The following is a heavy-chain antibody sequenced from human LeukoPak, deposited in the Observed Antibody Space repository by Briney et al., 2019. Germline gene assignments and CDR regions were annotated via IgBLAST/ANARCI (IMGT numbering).Heavy chain of an antibody. D-gene: IGHD3-22*01. CDR1: GGSISSSPYY. J-gene: IGHJ2*01. Sequence: PSETLSLTCTVSGGSISSSPYYWGWIRQPPGKGLEWIGSVYYSGSTYYNPSLKSRVTISVDTSKSQFSLKLSSVTAADTAVYYCARHRLPGYYYEIRSHKAGWYFDLWGRGTLVTVSS. V-gene: IGHV4-39*01. CDR3: ARHRLPGYYYEIRSHKAGWYFDL. CDR2: VYYSGST.